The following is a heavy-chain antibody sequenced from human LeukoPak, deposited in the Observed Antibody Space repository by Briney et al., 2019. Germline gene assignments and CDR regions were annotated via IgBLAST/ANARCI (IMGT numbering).Heavy chain of an antibody. CDR1: GGSISSSSYY. CDR2: IYYSGST. Sequence: SETLSLTCTVSGGSISSSSYYWGWIRQPPGKGLEWIGSIYYSGSTYSNPSLKSRVTISVDTSKNQFSLKLSSVTAADTAVYYCARHYLGYCSGASCNSGDYWGQGTLVTVSS. CDR3: ARHYLGYCSGASCNSGDY. V-gene: IGHV4-39*01. D-gene: IGHD2-15*01. J-gene: IGHJ4*02.